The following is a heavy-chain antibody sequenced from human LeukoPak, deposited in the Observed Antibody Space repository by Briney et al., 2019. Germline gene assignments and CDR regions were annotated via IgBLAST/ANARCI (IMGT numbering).Heavy chain of an antibody. Sequence: GGSLRLSCAASGFTFSSYGLLWVRQAPGKGLEWVSAISGDGDSTYYADSVRGRFTISRDNSKNTLYLQMNSLRVEDTAVYYCAKDRRSNGSGSPSGYMEVWGKGTTVTVSS. CDR1: GFTFSSYG. V-gene: IGHV3-23*01. CDR2: ISGDGDST. J-gene: IGHJ6*03. CDR3: AKDRRSNGSGSPSGYMEV. D-gene: IGHD3-10*01.